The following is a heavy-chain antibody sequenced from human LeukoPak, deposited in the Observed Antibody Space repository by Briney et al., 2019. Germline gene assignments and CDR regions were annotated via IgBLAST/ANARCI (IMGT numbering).Heavy chain of an antibody. Sequence: PGGSLRLSCAASGFTFSSYAMHWVRQAPGKGLEWVAVIWYDGSNKYYADSVKGRFTISRDNSKNTLYLQMNSLRAEDTAVYYCARVTGGGWYSEIDNWGQGTLVTVSS. CDR1: GFTFSSYA. D-gene: IGHD6-19*01. J-gene: IGHJ4*02. V-gene: IGHV3-33*08. CDR2: IWYDGSNK. CDR3: ARVTGGGWYSEIDN.